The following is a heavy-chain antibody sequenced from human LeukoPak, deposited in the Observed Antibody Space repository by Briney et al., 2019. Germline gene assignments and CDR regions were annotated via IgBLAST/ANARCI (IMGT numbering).Heavy chain of an antibody. V-gene: IGHV3-48*01. CDR2: ISNTGSTI. CDR3: ARGPYTSSNYFDY. D-gene: IGHD6-6*01. Sequence: GGSLRLSCAASGFTFSSYGMNWVRQAPGKGLEWVSYISNTGSTIYYADSVRGRFTISRDNAKNSLYLQMNSLRAEDTAVYYCARGPYTSSNYFDYWGQGTLVTVSS. J-gene: IGHJ4*02. CDR1: GFTFSSYG.